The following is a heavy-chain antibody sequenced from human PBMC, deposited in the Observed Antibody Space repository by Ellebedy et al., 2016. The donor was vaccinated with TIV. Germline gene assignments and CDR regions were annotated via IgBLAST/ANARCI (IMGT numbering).Heavy chain of an antibody. CDR2: ISSSGSTI. V-gene: IGHV3-11*01. Sequence: GESLKISXAASGFTFSDYYMSWIRQAPGKGLEWVSYISSSGSTIYYADSVKGRFTISRDNAKNSLYLQMNSLRAEDTAVYYCARDRFPYLAWGQGTLVTVSS. CDR3: ARDRFPYLA. D-gene: IGHD2-2*02. CDR1: GFTFSDYY. J-gene: IGHJ4*02.